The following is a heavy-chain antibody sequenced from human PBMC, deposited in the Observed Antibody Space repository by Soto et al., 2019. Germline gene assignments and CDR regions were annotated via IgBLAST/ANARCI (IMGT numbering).Heavy chain of an antibody. CDR3: ARSRPYDFWSGPNWFDP. D-gene: IGHD3-3*01. Sequence: GASVKVSCKASGGTFSSYAISWVRQAPGQGLEWMGGTIPIFGTANYAQKFQGRVTITADESTSTAYMELSSLRSEDTAVYYCARSRPYDFWSGPNWFDPWGQGTLVTVSS. J-gene: IGHJ5*02. CDR2: TIPIFGTA. CDR1: GGTFSSYA. V-gene: IGHV1-69*13.